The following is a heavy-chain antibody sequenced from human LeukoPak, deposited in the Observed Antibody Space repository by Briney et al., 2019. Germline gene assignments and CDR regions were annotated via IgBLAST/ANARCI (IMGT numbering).Heavy chain of an antibody. J-gene: IGHJ4*02. CDR2: IYTSGST. CDR3: ARGKTDDYGDRYFDY. D-gene: IGHD4-17*01. CDR1: GGSISSGSYY. Sequence: PSQTLSLTCTVSGGSISSGSYYWSWIRQPAGKGLEWIGRIYTSGSTNYNPSLKSRVTISVDTSKNQFSLKLSSVTAADTAVYYCARGKTDDYGDRYFDYWGQGTLVTVSS. V-gene: IGHV4-61*02.